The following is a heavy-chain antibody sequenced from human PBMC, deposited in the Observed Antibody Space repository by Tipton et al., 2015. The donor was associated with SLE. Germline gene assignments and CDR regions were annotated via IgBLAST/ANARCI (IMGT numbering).Heavy chain of an antibody. CDR1: GYSFTSYW. D-gene: IGHD1-26*01. CDR3: ARRGSSPGYFDC. V-gene: IGHV5-10-1*01. CDR2: IDPSDSYT. Sequence: QLVQSGAEVKKPGESLKISCKGSGYSFTSYWISWVRQMPGKGLEWMGRIDPSDSYTNYSPSFQGHVTISADKSISTAYLQWSSRKASDTAMYYGARRGSSPGYFDCWGQGTLVTVSS. J-gene: IGHJ4*02.